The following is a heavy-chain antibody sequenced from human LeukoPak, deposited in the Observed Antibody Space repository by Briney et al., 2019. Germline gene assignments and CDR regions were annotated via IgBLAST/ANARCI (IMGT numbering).Heavy chain of an antibody. V-gene: IGHV4-59*01. CDR2: IYYSGST. J-gene: IGHJ6*04. CDR1: SGSISSYY. CDR3: ARDRVLWFGESFTDYYYYGMDV. Sequence: PSETLSLTCTVSSGSISSYYWSWIRQPPGNGLEWIGYIYYSGSTNYNPSLKSRVTISVDTSKNQFSLKLSSVTAADTAVYYCARDRVLWFGESFTDYYYYGMDVWGKGTTVTVSS. D-gene: IGHD3-10*01.